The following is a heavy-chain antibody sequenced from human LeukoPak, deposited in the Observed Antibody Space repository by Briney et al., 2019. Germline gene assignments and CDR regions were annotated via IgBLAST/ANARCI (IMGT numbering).Heavy chain of an antibody. Sequence: GESLKISCQGSGYRFNAYWIAWARQMPGKGLEWMGRIEPSDSYTNYSSSFQGHVTISADKSISTAYLQWSSLKASDSAMYYCARHYGSLFDYWGQGTLVTVSS. CDR3: ARHYGSLFDY. V-gene: IGHV5-10-1*01. CDR1: GYRFNAYW. D-gene: IGHD3-10*01. CDR2: IEPSDSYT. J-gene: IGHJ4*02.